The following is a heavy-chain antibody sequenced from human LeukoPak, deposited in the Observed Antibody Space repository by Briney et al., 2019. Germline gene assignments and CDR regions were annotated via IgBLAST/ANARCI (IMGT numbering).Heavy chain of an antibody. CDR2: INHSGST. CDR3: ARVGGRRSSSYLASDY. J-gene: IGHJ4*02. D-gene: IGHD6-13*01. CDR1: SGSFSGYY. Sequence: SETLSLTCAVYSGSFSGYYWSWIRQPPGKGLEWIGEINHSGSTNYNPSLKSRVTISVDTSKNQFSLKLSSVTAADTAVYYCARVGGRRSSSYLASDYWGQGTLVTVSS. V-gene: IGHV4-34*01.